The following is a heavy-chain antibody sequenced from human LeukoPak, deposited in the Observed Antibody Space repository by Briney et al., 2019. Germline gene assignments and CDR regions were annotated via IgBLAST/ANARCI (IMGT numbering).Heavy chain of an antibody. D-gene: IGHD6-13*01. CDR1: GGSISSYY. J-gene: IGHJ5*02. CDR2: IYYSGST. CDR3: ASWAYSTSWSNWVDP. Sequence: PSETLSLTCTVSGGSISSYYWSWIRQPPGKGLEWIGHIYYSGSTNYNPSLKSRVTISVDTSKNQFSLKLSSVTAADTAVYYCASWAYSTSWSNWVDPWGQGTLVTVSS. V-gene: IGHV4-59*01.